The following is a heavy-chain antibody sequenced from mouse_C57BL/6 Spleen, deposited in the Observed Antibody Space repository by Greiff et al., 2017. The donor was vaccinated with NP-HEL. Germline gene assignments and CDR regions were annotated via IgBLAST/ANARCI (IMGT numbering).Heavy chain of an antibody. CDR3: ARRGIYYYGSSYGAMDY. CDR2: IYPGDGDT. CDR1: GYTFTSYW. J-gene: IGHJ4*01. D-gene: IGHD1-1*01. Sequence: QVQLQQPGTELVKPGASVKLSCKASGYTFTSYWMHWVKQRPGKGLEWIGQIYPGDGDTNYNGKFKGKATLTADKSSSTAYMQLSSLTSEDSAVYFCARRGIYYYGSSYGAMDYWGQGTSVTVSS. V-gene: IGHV1-80*01.